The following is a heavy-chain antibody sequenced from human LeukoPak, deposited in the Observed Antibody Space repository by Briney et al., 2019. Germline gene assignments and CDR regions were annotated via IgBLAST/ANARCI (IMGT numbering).Heavy chain of an antibody. J-gene: IGHJ4*02. CDR3: VREGAGYSSSWPEPL. V-gene: IGHV1-69*13. CDR1: GGTFSSYA. D-gene: IGHD6-13*01. CDR2: IIPIFGTA. Sequence: GASVKVSCKASGGTFSSYAISWVRQAPGQGLEWMGGIIPIFGTANYAQKFQGRVTITADESTSTAYMELSSLRSEDTAVYYCVREGAGYSSSWPEPLWGQGTLVTVSS.